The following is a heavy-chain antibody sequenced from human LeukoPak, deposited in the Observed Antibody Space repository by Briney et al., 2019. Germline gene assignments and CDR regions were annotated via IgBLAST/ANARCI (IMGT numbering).Heavy chain of an antibody. CDR1: GGSISSSSYY. J-gene: IGHJ3*02. V-gene: IGHV4-39*07. D-gene: IGHD2-2*01. CDR2: IYYSGST. Sequence: PSETLSLTCTVSGGSISSSSYYWGWIRQPPGKGLEWIGSIYYSGSTYYNPSLKSRVTISVDTSKNQFSLKLSSVTAADTAVYYCARGGPYQLPSDIWGQGTMVTVSS. CDR3: ARGGPYQLPSDI.